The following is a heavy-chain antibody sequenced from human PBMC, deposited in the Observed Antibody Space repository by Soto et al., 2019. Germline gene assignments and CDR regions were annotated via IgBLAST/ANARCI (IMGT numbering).Heavy chain of an antibody. J-gene: IGHJ5*02. CDR3: ARVPDR. CDR1: GGSIISLGYS. Sequence: SETLSLTWAVAGGSIISLGYSWSWIRQPPGKGLEWIGYIYHSGSTYYNPSLKSRVTISVDRSKNQFSLKLSSVTAADTAVYYCARVPDRWGQGTLVTVS. D-gene: IGHD2-2*01. V-gene: IGHV4-30-2*01. CDR2: IYHSGST.